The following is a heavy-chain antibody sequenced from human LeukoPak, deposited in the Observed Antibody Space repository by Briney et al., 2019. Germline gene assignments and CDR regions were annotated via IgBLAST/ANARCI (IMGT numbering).Heavy chain of an antibody. CDR3: ARTRPGSGLYNFDF. CDR1: GFTFSSYA. J-gene: IGHJ4*02. D-gene: IGHD6-19*01. CDR2: ISGSGGST. V-gene: IGHV3-23*01. Sequence: GGSLRLSCAASGFTFSSYAMSWVRQAPGKGLEWVSAISGSGGSTYYADSVKGRFTISRDNSKNTLYLQMNNLRAEDTAVYYCARTRPGSGLYNFDFWGQGTLVTVSS.